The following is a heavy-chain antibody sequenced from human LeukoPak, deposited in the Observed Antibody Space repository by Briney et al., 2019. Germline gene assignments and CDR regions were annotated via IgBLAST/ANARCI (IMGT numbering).Heavy chain of an antibody. D-gene: IGHD3-22*01. V-gene: IGHV1-69*04. J-gene: IGHJ4*02. CDR3: ARDDEHYYDSSGDSFDY. Sequence: WASVKVSCKASGGTFSSYTISWVRQAPGQGLEWMGRIIPILGIANYAQKFQGRVTITADKSTSTAYMELSSLRSEDTAVYYCARDDEHYYDSSGDSFDYWGQGTLVTVSS. CDR1: GGTFSSYT. CDR2: IIPILGIA.